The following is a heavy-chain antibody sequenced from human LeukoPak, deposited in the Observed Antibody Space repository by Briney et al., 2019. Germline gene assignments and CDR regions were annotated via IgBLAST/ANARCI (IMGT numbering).Heavy chain of an antibody. CDR1: GFTFSSYG. J-gene: IGHJ4*02. V-gene: IGHV3-33*01. CDR2: IWYDGSNK. D-gene: IGHD2-2*01. Sequence: GGSLRLSCAASGFTFSSYGMHWVRQAPGKGLEWVAVIWYDGSNKYYADSVKGRFTISRDNSKNTLYLQMNSLRAEDTAVYYCARDRGYCSSTSCYAVVYYFDYWGQGTLVTVSS. CDR3: ARDRGYCSSTSCYAVVYYFDY.